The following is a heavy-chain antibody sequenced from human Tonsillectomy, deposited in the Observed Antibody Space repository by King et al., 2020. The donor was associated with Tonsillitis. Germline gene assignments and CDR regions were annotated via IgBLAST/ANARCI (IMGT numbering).Heavy chain of an antibody. J-gene: IGHJ4*02. D-gene: IGHD3-16*01. CDR2: IYYSGST. CDR1: GDSISNYY. Sequence: VQLQESGPGLVKPSETLSLTCTVSGDSISNYYWSWIRQPPGKGLEWIGYIYYSGSTNCIPSLKSRLTITVDTSKNKFSLKLSSVTAAVPAVYFCARYGGRGLDYLDYWGQGTLVTDSP. V-gene: IGHV4-59*08. CDR3: ARYGGRGLDYLDY.